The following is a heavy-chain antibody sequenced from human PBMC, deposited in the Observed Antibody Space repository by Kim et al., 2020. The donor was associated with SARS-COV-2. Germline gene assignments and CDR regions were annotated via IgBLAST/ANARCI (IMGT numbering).Heavy chain of an antibody. V-gene: IGHV4-39*07. CDR2: IFFVGNT. CDR3: ARWGGGVAVTATRGFDS. D-gene: IGHD2-21*02. CDR1: GGSIKDYNYY. J-gene: IGHJ4*01. Sequence: SETLSLTCNVSGGSIKDYNYYWAWIRQPPGERLEWIASIFFVGNTFYTPSLKSRTTISVDTTKNQFSLKLTSVTAADTAMYFCARWGGGVAVTATRGFDSWGPGTLVAVS.